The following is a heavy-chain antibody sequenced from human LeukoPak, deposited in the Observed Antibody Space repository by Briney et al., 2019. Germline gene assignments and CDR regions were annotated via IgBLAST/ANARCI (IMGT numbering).Heavy chain of an antibody. CDR3: ARLGSGWYYYYGMDV. D-gene: IGHD6-19*01. J-gene: IGHJ6*02. CDR2: IYPDDSHT. Sequence: GESLQISCKASGYDFANDWIGWVRQMPGKGLEWMGIIYPDDSHTKYSPSFQGQVTIAADKSLYTAYLQWSSLKASDTAMYYCARLGSGWYYYYGMDVWGQGTTVTVSS. CDR1: GYDFANDW. V-gene: IGHV5-51*01.